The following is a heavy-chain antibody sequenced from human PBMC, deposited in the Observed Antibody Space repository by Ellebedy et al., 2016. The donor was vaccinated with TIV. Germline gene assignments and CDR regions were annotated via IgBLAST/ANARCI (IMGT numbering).Heavy chain of an antibody. CDR1: GFTFSSDW. CDR2: IKQNGSEK. CDR3: ARDKRDGVWSYGMAV. D-gene: IGHD2-8*01. J-gene: IGHJ6*02. V-gene: IGHV3-7*03. Sequence: GGSLRLSCAASGFTFSSDWMTWVRQAPGKGLEWVANIKQNGSEKYYVDSVKGRFTIYIDNSKNTLYLQMNSLRAEDTAVYYCARDKRDGVWSYGMAVWGQGTTVTVSS.